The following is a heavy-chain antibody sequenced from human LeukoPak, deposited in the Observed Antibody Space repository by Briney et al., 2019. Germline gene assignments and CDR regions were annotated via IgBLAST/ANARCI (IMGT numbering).Heavy chain of an antibody. J-gene: IGHJ5*02. Sequence: GASVKVSCKASGYTFTGDQIYWLRQAPGQGLEWVGWIKPSSGDTLYEQKFQGRVTMARDKSISSAYMELSSLRSDDTAVYYCARKSAGFLTAWGQGTLVTASS. CDR2: IKPSSGDT. D-gene: IGHD2/OR15-2a*01. CDR3: ARKSAGFLTA. V-gene: IGHV1-2*02. CDR1: GYTFTGDQ.